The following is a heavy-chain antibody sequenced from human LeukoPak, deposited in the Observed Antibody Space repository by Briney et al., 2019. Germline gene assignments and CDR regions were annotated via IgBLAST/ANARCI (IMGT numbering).Heavy chain of an antibody. V-gene: IGHV3-30*02. D-gene: IGHD1-26*01. CDR2: IRYDGSNK. J-gene: IGHJ4*02. CDR3: AKNLWELMESFDY. CDR1: GFTFSSYG. Sequence: GGSLRLSCAASGFTFSSYGMHWVRQAPGKGLEWVAFIRYDGSNKYYADSVKGRFTISRDNSKNSLYLQMNSLRAEDTAVYYCAKNLWELMESFDYWGQGTLVTVSS.